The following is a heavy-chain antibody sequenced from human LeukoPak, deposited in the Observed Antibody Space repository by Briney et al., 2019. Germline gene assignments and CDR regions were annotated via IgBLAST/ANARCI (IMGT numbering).Heavy chain of an antibody. J-gene: IGHJ4*02. Sequence: GGSLRLSCAASGFTFSSYAMHWVRQAPGKGLEYVSAISSNGGSTYYANSVKGRFTISRDNSKNTLYLQMGSLRAEDMAVYYCARTVLDCTNGVCYDYWGQGTLVTVSS. CDR2: ISSNGGST. V-gene: IGHV3-64*01. CDR1: GFTFSSYA. D-gene: IGHD2-8*01. CDR3: ARTVLDCTNGVCYDY.